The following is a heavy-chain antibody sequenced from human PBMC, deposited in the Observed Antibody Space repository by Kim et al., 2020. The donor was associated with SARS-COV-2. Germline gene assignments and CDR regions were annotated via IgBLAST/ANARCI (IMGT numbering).Heavy chain of an antibody. J-gene: IGHJ5*02. Sequence: SETLSLTCTVSGGSISSGGYYWSWIRQHPGKGLEWIGYIYYSGSTYYNPSLKSRVTISVDTSKNQFSLKLSSVTAADTAVYYCARAHSKTNWFDPWGQGTLVTVSS. V-gene: IGHV4-31*03. CDR1: GGSISSGGYY. CDR3: ARAHSKTNWFDP. CDR2: IYYSGST. D-gene: IGHD2-15*01.